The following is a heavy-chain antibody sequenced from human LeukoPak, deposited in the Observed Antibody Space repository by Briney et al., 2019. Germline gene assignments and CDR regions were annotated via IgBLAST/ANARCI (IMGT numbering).Heavy chain of an antibody. CDR3: AKDDVIAASYYYYYMDV. CDR1: GFTFDDYA. Sequence: GGSLRLSCAASGFTFDDYAMHWVRQAPGKGLEWVPLISGDGGSTYYADSVKGRFTISRDNSKNSLYLQMNSLRTEDTALYYCAKDDVIAASYYYYYMDVWGKGTTVTVSS. D-gene: IGHD6-6*01. V-gene: IGHV3-43*02. J-gene: IGHJ6*03. CDR2: ISGDGGST.